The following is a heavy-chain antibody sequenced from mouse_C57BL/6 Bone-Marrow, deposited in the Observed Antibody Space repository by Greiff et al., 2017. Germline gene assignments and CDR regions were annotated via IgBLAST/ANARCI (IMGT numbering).Heavy chain of an antibody. D-gene: IGHD2-10*02. CDR1: GFTFSDYY. CDR3: ARDSSTWYFDV. Sequence: EVKVVESEGGLVQPGSSMKLSCTASGFTFSDYYMAWVRQVPEKGLEWVANINYDGSSTYYLDSLKSRFIISRDNAKNILYLQMSSLKSEDTATYYCARDSSTWYFDVWGTGTTVTVSS. V-gene: IGHV5-16*01. CDR2: INYDGSST. J-gene: IGHJ1*03.